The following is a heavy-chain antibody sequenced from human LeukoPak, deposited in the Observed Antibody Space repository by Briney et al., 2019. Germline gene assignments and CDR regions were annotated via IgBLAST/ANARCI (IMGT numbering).Heavy chain of an antibody. J-gene: IGHJ5*02. CDR1: GDSVSNNSAA. D-gene: IGHD2-15*01. Sequence: SQTLSLTCAISGDSVSNNSAAWNWIRQSPSRGLEWLGRTYYRSKWYNDYAVSVKSRITINPDTSKNQFSLQLNSVTPEDTAVYYCARESYCSGGSCYESWFDPWGQGTLVTVSS. CDR3: ARESYCSGGSCYESWFDP. CDR2: TYYRSKWYN. V-gene: IGHV6-1*01.